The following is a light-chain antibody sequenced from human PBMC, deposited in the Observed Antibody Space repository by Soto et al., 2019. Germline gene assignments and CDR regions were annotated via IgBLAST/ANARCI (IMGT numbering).Light chain of an antibody. J-gene: IGKJ4*01. V-gene: IGKV3-11*01. CDR2: DAS. Sequence: EIVLTQSPATLSLSPGERATLSCRASQSVSSYLAWYQQKPGQAPRLLIYDASNRATGIPARFSGSGSGTDFTLTISSLEPEDLAVYYCQQRSNWPRTTFGGGTKVDIK. CDR1: QSVSSY. CDR3: QQRSNWPRTT.